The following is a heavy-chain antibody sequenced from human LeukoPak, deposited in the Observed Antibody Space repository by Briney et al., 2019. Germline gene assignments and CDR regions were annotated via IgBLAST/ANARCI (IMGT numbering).Heavy chain of an antibody. CDR1: AFTFSSSW. CDR2: INGDGSST. CDR3: AKELLVRAGDYFDY. D-gene: IGHD2-2*01. J-gene: IGHJ4*02. Sequence: RGSRRLSCAASAFTFSSSWMHWVRQAPGEGLGWVSRINGDGSSTKYADSVMDRFTISRDNAKNTLYLQMNSLRAEDTAVYYCAKELLVRAGDYFDYWGQGTLVTVSS. V-gene: IGHV3-74*03.